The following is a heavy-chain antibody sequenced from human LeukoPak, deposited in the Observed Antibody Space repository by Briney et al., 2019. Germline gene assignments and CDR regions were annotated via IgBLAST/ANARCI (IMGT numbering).Heavy chain of an antibody. J-gene: IGHJ4*02. CDR2: IIPIFGTA. V-gene: IGHV1-69*13. Sequence: ASVKVSCKASGGTFSSYAISRVRQAPGQGLEWMGGIIPIFGTANYAQKFQGRVTITADESTSTAYMELSSLRSEDTAVYYCARVHGRGYNFSLYYFDYWGQGTLVTVSS. CDR3: ARVHGRGYNFSLYYFDY. CDR1: GGTFSSYA. D-gene: IGHD5-12*01.